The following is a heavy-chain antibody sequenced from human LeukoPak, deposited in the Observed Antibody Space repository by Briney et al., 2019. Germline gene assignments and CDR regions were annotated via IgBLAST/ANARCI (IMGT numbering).Heavy chain of an antibody. CDR1: AESFSGYY. Sequence: SETLSLTCAVYAESFSGYYWSWIRQPPGKGLEWIGEINHSGSTNYNPSPKSRVTISVDTSTNQFSLKLSSVTAADTAVYYCARGEVVVTAIGWFDPWGQGTLVTVSS. D-gene: IGHD2-21*02. V-gene: IGHV4-34*01. J-gene: IGHJ5*02. CDR3: ARGEVVVTAIGWFDP. CDR2: INHSGST.